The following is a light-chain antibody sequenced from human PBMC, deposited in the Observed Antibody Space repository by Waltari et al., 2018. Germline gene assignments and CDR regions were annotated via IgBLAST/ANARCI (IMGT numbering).Light chain of an antibody. CDR2: WAS. V-gene: IGKV4-1*01. J-gene: IGKJ2*01. CDR1: QSVLYSSNNKNY. Sequence: DIVMTQSPDSLAVSLGERATINCKSSQSVLYSSNNKNYLAWYQPKPGQPPKLLIYWASTRESGVPYRFSGSGSGTDFTLTISSLQAEDVAVYYCQQYYSTPYTFGQGTKLEIK. CDR3: QQYYSTPYT.